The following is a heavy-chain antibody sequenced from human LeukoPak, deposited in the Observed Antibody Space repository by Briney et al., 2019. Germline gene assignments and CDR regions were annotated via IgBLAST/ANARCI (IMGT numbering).Heavy chain of an antibody. V-gene: IGHV4-59*01. CDR3: ARGGSGPFDP. CDR1: GGSISSYY. Sequence: SETLPLTCTVSGGSISSYYWSWVRQPPGKRLEWVGYIYYSGSTNYNPSLKSRVTISVDTSKNQFSLKLSSVTAADTAVYYCARGGSGPFDPWGRGTLVTVSS. CDR2: IYYSGST. D-gene: IGHD3-10*01. J-gene: IGHJ5*02.